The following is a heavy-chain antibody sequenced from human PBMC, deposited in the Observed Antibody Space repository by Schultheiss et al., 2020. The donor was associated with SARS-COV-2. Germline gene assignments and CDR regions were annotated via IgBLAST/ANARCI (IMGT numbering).Heavy chain of an antibody. CDR2: ISYDGSNK. CDR1: GFIFSSYG. J-gene: IGHJ4*02. CDR3: ARDGSGSYYKPRDPFDY. V-gene: IGHV3-30*03. Sequence: GGSLRLSCAASGFIFSSYGMHWVRQAPGKGLEWVAVISYDGSNKYYADSVKGRFTISRDNSKNTLYLQMNSLRAEDTAVYYCARDGSGSYYKPRDPFDYWGQGTLVTVSS. D-gene: IGHD3-10*01.